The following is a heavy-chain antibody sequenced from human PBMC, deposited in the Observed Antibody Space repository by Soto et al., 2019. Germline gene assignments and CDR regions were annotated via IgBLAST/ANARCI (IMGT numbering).Heavy chain of an antibody. CDR1: GFTFSSYG. CDR2: ISYDGSNK. V-gene: IGHV3-30*18. CDR3: AKDSSITMVLNNWFDT. J-gene: IGHJ5*02. Sequence: QVQLVESGGGVVQPGRSLRLSCAASGFTFSSYGMHWVRQAPGKGLEWVAVISYDGSNKYYADSVKGRITISRDNSKNTLYLQMNSLRAEDTAVYYCAKDSSITMVLNNWFDTWCQGTLVTDSS. D-gene: IGHD3-10*01.